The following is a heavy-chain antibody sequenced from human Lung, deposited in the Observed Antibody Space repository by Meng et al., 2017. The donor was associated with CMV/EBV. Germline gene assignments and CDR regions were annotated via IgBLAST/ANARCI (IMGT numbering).Heavy chain of an antibody. CDR2: IPHRGSS. J-gene: IGHJ1*01. V-gene: IGHV4-4*02. D-gene: IGHD3-10*01. Sequence: QVEVRGPGPALVQPSETMSLTCAVSGDSITNHNWWAWVRQPPGKGLEWIGEIPHRGSSAYNPSLKSRVSMSIDKSKNQFSLKLTSVTAADTAVYHCLRRSGGSVWGQGTLVTVSS. CDR3: LRRSGGSV. CDR1: GDSITNHNW.